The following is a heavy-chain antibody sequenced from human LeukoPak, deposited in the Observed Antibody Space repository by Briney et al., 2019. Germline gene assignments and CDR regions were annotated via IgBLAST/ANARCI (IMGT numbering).Heavy chain of an antibody. Sequence: TSETLSLTCTVSGGSISSSYWSWIRQPPGKGLEWIGYIYYSGSTNYNPSLKSRVTISVDTSKNQFSLKLSPVTAADTAVYYCARTAPRDCYDTAGGYAFDIWGQGTMVTVSS. D-gene: IGHD3-22*01. CDR2: IYYSGST. V-gene: IGHV4-59*12. CDR3: ARTAPRDCYDTAGGYAFDI. CDR1: GGSISSSY. J-gene: IGHJ3*02.